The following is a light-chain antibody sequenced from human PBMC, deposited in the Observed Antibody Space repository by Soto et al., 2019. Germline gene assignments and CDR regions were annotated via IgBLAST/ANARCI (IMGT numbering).Light chain of an antibody. V-gene: IGKV3-11*01. J-gene: IGKJ4*01. Sequence: EIVLTQSPATLSLSPGERATLSCRASQSVSSYLAWYQQKPGQAPRLLIYDASNRATGIPARFSGSGSGTDFTLTISSREPEDFAIYYCQQRSNWPPVTFGGGTKVEI. CDR2: DAS. CDR3: QQRSNWPPVT. CDR1: QSVSSY.